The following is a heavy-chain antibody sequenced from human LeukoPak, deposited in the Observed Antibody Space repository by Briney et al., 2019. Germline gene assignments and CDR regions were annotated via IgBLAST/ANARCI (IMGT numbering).Heavy chain of an antibody. CDR1: GFTFSSYA. CDR2: ISGSGGNT. Sequence: GGSLRLSCAASGFTFSSYAMSWVRQAPGKGLEWVSAISGSGGNTYYADSVKGRFTISRDNSKNTLYLQMNSLRAEDTAVYYCAKDRGYDFWSGYYTGIREYYFDYWGQGTLVTVSS. D-gene: IGHD3-3*01. V-gene: IGHV3-23*01. CDR3: AKDRGYDFWSGYYTGIREYYFDY. J-gene: IGHJ4*02.